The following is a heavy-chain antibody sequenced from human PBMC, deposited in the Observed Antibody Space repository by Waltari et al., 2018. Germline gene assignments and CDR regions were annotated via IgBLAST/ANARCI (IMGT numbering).Heavy chain of an antibody. J-gene: IGHJ1*01. CDR2: LQKDGRDI. D-gene: IGHD6-19*01. V-gene: IGHV3-23*03. Sequence: EVQWWESGGGLVQAGGSLRLSWAASGFTLSLYGMTWVRQGAGKGLEWVCGLQKDGRDINYGESLGGRCTTSRDNSMNSVSLQMNSLTAEDTAVYYCARDSSELSRAYWGPGILVTVSS. CDR3: ARDSSELSRAY. CDR1: GFTLSLYG.